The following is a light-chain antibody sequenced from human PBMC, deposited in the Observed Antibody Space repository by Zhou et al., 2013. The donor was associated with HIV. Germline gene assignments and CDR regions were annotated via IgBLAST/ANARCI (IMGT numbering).Light chain of an antibody. V-gene: IGKV3-15*01. Sequence: EIVMTQSPATLSVSPGERATLSCRASQSVSSNLAWYQQKPGQAPRLLIYGASTRAAGIPARFRGSGSGTEFTLTITSLQSEDFAVYYCQQFTKLGTFGQGTKLEIK. J-gene: IGKJ2*01. CDR3: QQFTKLGT. CDR2: GAS. CDR1: QSVSSN.